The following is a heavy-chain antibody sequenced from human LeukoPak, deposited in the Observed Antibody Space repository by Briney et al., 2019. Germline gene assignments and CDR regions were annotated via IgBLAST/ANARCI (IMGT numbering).Heavy chain of an antibody. CDR2: IYTSGST. CDR1: GGSISSGSYY. J-gene: IGHJ4*02. D-gene: IGHD3-22*01. Sequence: SETLSLTCTVSGGSISSGSYYWSWIRQPAGKGLGWIGRIYTSGSTNYNPSLKSRVTMSVDTSKNQFSLKLSSVTAADTAVYYCATTYYYDSSGYYRDYWGQGTLVTVSS. V-gene: IGHV4-61*02. CDR3: ATTYYYDSSGYYRDY.